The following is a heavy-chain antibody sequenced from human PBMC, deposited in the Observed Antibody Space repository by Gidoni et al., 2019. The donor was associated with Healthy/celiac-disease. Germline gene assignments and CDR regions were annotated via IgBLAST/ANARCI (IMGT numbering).Heavy chain of an antibody. CDR1: CCSISRSSYY. V-gene: IGHV4-39*07. D-gene: IGHD3-3*01. J-gene: IGHJ4*02. Sequence: QLQLQESGPGLVKPSETLSLTCTVSCCSISRSSYYWGWIRQPPGKGLEWIGSIYYSGSTYYNPSLKSRVTISVDTSKNQFSLKLSSVTAADTAVYYCARVVGMPPLEYYFDYWGQGTLVTVSS. CDR2: IYYSGST. CDR3: ARVVGMPPLEYYFDY.